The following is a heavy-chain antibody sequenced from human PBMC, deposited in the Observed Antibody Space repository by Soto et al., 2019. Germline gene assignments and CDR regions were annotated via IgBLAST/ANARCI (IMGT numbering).Heavy chain of an antibody. Sequence: QVQLVGSGGGVVQPGRSLRLSCAASGFTFSSYGMHWVRQAPGKGLEWVAVIWYDGSNKYYADSVKGRFTISRDNTKNTPYLQLNSLRAADTAVYYCARGLVGATDYWYFDLWGRGTLVTVSS. V-gene: IGHV3-33*01. CDR1: GFTFSSYG. CDR2: IWYDGSNK. D-gene: IGHD1-26*01. J-gene: IGHJ2*01. CDR3: ARGLVGATDYWYFDL.